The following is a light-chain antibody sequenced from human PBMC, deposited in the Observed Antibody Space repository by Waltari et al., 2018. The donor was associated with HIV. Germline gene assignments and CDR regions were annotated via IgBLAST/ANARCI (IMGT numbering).Light chain of an antibody. CDR1: SSNIRAGYD. V-gene: IGLV1-40*01. CDR2: GNS. Sequence: QSVLTQPPPVSGAPGQRVTISCTGSSSNIRAGYDVHWYQQLPGTAPKLLIYGNSNLPSGVPDRFSGSKSGTSASLAITGLQAEDEADYYCQSYDSSLSGYVFGTGTKVTVL. CDR3: QSYDSSLSGYV. J-gene: IGLJ1*01.